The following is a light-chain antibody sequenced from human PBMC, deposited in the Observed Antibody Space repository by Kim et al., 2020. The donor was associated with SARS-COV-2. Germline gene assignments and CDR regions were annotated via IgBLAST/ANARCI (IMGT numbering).Light chain of an antibody. V-gene: IGLV2-14*03. CDR2: DVV. CDR3: SAYVGDNTRV. Sequence: GQSSTISCTGTTSDPIYYDDMSWYKQRPGKAPTLIIYDVVLRPSGVSNRLSGSKSGNTASLTISDLQADDEADYYCSAYVGDNTRVFGGGTQLTVL. CDR1: TSDPIYYDD. J-gene: IGLJ2*01.